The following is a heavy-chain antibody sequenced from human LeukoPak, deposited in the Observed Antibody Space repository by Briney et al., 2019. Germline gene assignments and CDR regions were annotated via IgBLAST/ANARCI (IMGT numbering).Heavy chain of an antibody. CDR3: AKAGDLNYYYMDV. Sequence: GGSLRLSCAASGFTFDDYAMHGVRQAPGKGLEWVSLISWDGGSTYYADSVKGRFTISRDNSKNSLYLQMNSLRAEDTALYYCAKAGDLNYYYMDVWGKGTTVTVSS. CDR1: GFTFDDYA. CDR2: ISWDGGST. J-gene: IGHJ6*03. D-gene: IGHD3-16*01. V-gene: IGHV3-43D*03.